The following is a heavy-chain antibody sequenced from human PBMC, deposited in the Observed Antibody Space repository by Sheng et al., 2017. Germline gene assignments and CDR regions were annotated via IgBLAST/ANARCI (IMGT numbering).Heavy chain of an antibody. D-gene: IGHD2-8*01. Sequence: EVLLVESGGGLVQPGGSLRLSCATSGFSFDMYWMFWLRPGSREGLEWVASVREDEGQKDYLDAVNGRFTIFRDNAKKSLYLQMNSLRVEDTAVYYCARDPFTKAFDIW. V-gene: IGHV3-7*01. CDR1: GFSFDMYW. CDR2: VREDEGQK. CDR3: ARDPFTKAFDI. J-gene: IGHJ3*02.